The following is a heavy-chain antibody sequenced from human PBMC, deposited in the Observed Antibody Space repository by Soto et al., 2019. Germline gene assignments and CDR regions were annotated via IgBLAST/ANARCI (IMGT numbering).Heavy chain of an antibody. CDR1: GFTFSSYA. D-gene: IGHD3-3*01. CDR3: ASVPLFDFDFWSGYYSYLDY. Sequence: GGSLRLSCAASGFTFSSYAMSWVRQAPGKGLEWVSAISGSGGSTYYADSVKGRFTISRDNSKNTLYLQMNSLRAEDSAVYYFASVPLFDFDFWSGYYSYLDYWGQGTLVTVSS. J-gene: IGHJ4*02. CDR2: ISGSGGST. V-gene: IGHV3-23*01.